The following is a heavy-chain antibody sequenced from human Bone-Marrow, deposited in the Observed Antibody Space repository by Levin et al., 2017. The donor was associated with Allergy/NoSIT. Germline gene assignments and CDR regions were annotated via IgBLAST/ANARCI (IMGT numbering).Heavy chain of an antibody. D-gene: IGHD6-19*01. CDR3: VRGAVAGLYYLDY. J-gene: IGHJ4*02. CDR2: INHDGSGT. CDR1: GFTFSSYW. Sequence: PGGSLRLSCAASGFTFSSYWINWVRQVPGEGPVWVSRINHDGSGTIYADSVKGRFTVSRDNTKNTVYLQMNSLRDEDTAVYYCVRGAVAGLYYLDYWGQGTLVTVSS. V-gene: IGHV3-74*01.